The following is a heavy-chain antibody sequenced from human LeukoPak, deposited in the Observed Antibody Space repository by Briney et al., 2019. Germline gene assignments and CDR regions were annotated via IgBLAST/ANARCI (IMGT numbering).Heavy chain of an antibody. Sequence: GVSVKVSCKASGYTFTSYGISWVRQAPGQGLEWMGWISAYNGNTNYAQKLQGRVTMTTDTSTSTAYMELRSLRSDDTAVYYCARGTELRTREQVLRFLEWLPRGDAFDIWGQGTMVTVSS. V-gene: IGHV1-18*01. CDR2: ISAYNGNT. CDR1: GYTFTSYG. CDR3: ARGTELRTREQVLRFLEWLPRGDAFDI. D-gene: IGHD3-3*01. J-gene: IGHJ3*02.